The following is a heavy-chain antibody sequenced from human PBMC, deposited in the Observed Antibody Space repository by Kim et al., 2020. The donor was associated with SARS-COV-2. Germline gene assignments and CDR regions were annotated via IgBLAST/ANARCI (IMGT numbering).Heavy chain of an antibody. CDR3: ARGPLGDILTGYYKKDFDY. CDR2: INHSGST. D-gene: IGHD3-9*01. J-gene: IGHJ4*02. V-gene: IGHV4-34*01. Sequence: SETLSLTCAVYGGSFSGYYWSWIRQPPGKGLEWIGEINHSGSTNYNPSLKSRVTISVDTSKNQFSLKLSSVTAADTAVYYCARGPLGDILTGYYKKDFDYWGQGTLVTVSS. CDR1: GGSFSGYY.